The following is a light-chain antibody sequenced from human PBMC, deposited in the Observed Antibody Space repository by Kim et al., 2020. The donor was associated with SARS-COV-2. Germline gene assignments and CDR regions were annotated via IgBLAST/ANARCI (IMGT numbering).Light chain of an antibody. CDR2: SNT. J-gene: IGLJ1*01. CDR1: SSNIGSNA. Sequence: QRVTIACSGSSSNIGSNAVNWYQQVPGTAPKLLIYSNTQRPSGVPDRFSGSKSGTSASLAISGLQSEDEADYYCAAWDDSLNGYVFGTGTKVTVL. CDR3: AAWDDSLNGYV. V-gene: IGLV1-44*01.